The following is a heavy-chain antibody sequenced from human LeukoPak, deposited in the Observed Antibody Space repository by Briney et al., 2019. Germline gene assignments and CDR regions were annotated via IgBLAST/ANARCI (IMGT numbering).Heavy chain of an antibody. D-gene: IGHD2-2*01. V-gene: IGHV4-59*01. CDR1: GGSISSYY. CDR3: ATYCSSTSCYYQDWFDP. Sequence: KPSETLSLTCTVSGGSISSYYWSWIRQPPGKGLEWIGYIYYSGSTNYNPSLKSRVTISVDTSKNQFSLKLSSVTAADTAVYYCATYCSSTSCYYQDWFDPWGQGTLVTVSS. J-gene: IGHJ5*02. CDR2: IYYSGST.